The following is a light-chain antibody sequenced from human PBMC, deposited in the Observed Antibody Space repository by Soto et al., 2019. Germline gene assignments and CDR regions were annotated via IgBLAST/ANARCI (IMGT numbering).Light chain of an antibody. J-gene: IGKJ5*01. V-gene: IGKV1-9*01. CDR1: QAISSD. CDR2: AAS. Sequence: ASQAISSDLAWYQQNPGKAPKLLIYAASTLQNGVPSTFSGSGSGTEFTLTISSLQPEDFGTYYCQQFKSYPITFGQGTRLEI. CDR3: QQFKSYPIT.